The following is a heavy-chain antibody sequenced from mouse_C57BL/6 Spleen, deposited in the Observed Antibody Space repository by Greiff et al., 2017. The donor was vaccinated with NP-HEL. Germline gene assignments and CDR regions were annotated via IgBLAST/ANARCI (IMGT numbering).Heavy chain of an antibody. CDR2: IDPEDGDT. Sequence: EVQLQESGAELVRPGASVKLSCTASGFNIKDYYMHWVKQRPEQGLEWIGRIDPEDGDTEYAPKFQGKATMTADTSSNTAYLQLSSLTSEDTAVYYCTTFDGLSPYAMDYWGQGTSVTVSS. V-gene: IGHV14-1*01. D-gene: IGHD2-3*01. CDR1: GFNIKDYY. CDR3: TTFDGLSPYAMDY. J-gene: IGHJ4*01.